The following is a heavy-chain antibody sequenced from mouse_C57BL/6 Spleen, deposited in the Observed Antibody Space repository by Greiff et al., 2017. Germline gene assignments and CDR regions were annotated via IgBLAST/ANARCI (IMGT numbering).Heavy chain of an antibody. J-gene: IGHJ3*01. CDR2: IDPENGDT. CDR1: GFNITDDY. D-gene: IGHD1-1*02. Sequence: EVQLVESGAELVRPGASVKLSCTASGFNITDDYMDWVKQRPEQGLEWIGWIDPENGDTEYDSKFQGKATITADTSSNTAYLQLSSLTSEDTAVYYCTTAFITTVVDAYWGPGTLVTVSA. V-gene: IGHV14-4*01. CDR3: TTAFITTVVDAY.